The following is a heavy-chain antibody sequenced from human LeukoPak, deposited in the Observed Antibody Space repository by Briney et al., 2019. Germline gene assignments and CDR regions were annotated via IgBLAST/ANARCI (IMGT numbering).Heavy chain of an antibody. V-gene: IGHV5-51*01. D-gene: IGHD4/OR15-4a*01. CDR3: ATMVMTTRAFDY. CDR1: GYSFTSNW. Sequence: NTGAPLQISCKSSGYSFTSNWIGWVRQMPGKGEEWMGFIYPDDSDTRYSPSFHGQVTISADKSISTAYLQWSNQKASDTAMYYCATMVMTTRAFDYWGQGTLVTVSS. J-gene: IGHJ4*02. CDR2: IYPDDSDT.